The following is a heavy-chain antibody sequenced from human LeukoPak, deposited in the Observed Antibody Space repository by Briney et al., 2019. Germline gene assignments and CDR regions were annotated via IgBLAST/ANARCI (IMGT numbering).Heavy chain of an antibody. D-gene: IGHD6-6*01. CDR1: GGSISSYY. J-gene: IGHJ6*03. CDR2: IYTSGST. V-gene: IGHV4-4*07. Sequence: SQTLSLTCTVSGGSISSYYWSWIRQLAGKGLEWIGRIYTSGSTNYNPSLKSRVTMSVDTSKNQFSLKLSSVTAADTAVYYCASGRLAARTLYYYYYMDVWGKGTTVTVSS. CDR3: ASGRLAARTLYYYYYMDV.